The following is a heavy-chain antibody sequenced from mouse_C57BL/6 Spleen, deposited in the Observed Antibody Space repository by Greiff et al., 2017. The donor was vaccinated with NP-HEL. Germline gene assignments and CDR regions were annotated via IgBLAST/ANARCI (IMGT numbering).Heavy chain of an antibody. CDR2: IDPSDSET. Sequence: VQLQQSGAELVRPGSSVKLSCKASGYTFTSYWMHWVKQRPIQGLEWIGNIDPSDSETHYNQKFKDKATLTVDKSSSTAYMQLSSLTSADSAVYYCARSRDDYGNYFYYAMDYWGQGTSVTVSS. V-gene: IGHV1-52*01. D-gene: IGHD2-1*01. CDR1: GYTFTSYW. J-gene: IGHJ4*01. CDR3: ARSRDDYGNYFYYAMDY.